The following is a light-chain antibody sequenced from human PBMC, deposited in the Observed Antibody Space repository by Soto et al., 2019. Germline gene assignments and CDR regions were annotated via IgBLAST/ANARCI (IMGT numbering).Light chain of an antibody. V-gene: IGKV1-6*01. CDR2: AAS. J-gene: IGKJ1*01. CDR1: QAIRTA. Sequence: AIQLTQSPSSLSASVEDRVTITCRASQAIRTALGWYQQKPGKAPKLLIYAASTLQGGVPPRFSGSGSGTDFTLTISSLQPEDFATYYCLLDFSYFWAFGQGTKVDIK. CDR3: LLDFSYFWA.